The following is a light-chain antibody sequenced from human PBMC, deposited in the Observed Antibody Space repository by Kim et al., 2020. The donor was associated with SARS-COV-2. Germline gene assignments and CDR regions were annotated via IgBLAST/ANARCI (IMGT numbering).Light chain of an antibody. CDR2: DVS. CDR1: NSDIGSYNY. CDR3: TSYARSSTWV. J-gene: IGLJ3*02. V-gene: IGLV2-14*03. Sequence: EQSITNSCTETNSDIGSYNYVSWYQQHPGKAPKVIIYDVSERPSGVSNRFAGSKSGNTASLTISGLQAEDEADYYCTSYARSSTWVFGGGTQLTVL.